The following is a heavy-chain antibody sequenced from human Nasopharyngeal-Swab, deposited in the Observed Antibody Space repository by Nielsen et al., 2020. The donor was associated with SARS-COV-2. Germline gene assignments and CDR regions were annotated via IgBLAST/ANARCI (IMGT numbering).Heavy chain of an antibody. CDR3: ARHVGSGNFYYYYGMDV. J-gene: IGHJ6*02. V-gene: IGHV4-59*08. D-gene: IGHD1-26*01. CDR1: GGSISSYY. CDR2: IYNRETT. Sequence: SETLSLTCTVSGGSISSYYWSWIRQPPGRGLEWIGHIYNRETTNYNPSLKSRVTISPDTSENQFSLMLRSVTAADTAIYYCARHVGSGNFYYYYGMDVWGPGTTVTVSS.